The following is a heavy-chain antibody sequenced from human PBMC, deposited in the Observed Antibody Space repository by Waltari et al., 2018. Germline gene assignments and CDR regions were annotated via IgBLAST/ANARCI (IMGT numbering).Heavy chain of an antibody. Sequence: EVQLVESGGGLVKPGGSLRLSCAASGFTFSSYRLNWVRQAPGKGLEWVSSISSSSSYIYYADSVKGRFTISRDNAKNSLYLQMNSLRAEDTAVYYCAREPTGYFDLWGRGTLVTVSS. V-gene: IGHV3-21*01. CDR1: GFTFSSYR. CDR3: AREPTGYFDL. J-gene: IGHJ2*01. CDR2: ISSSSSYI.